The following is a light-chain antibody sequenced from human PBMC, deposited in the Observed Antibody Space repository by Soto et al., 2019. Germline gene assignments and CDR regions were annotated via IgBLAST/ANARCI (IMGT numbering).Light chain of an antibody. CDR1: SSDVGGYNY. Sequence: QSALTQSASVSGSPGQSITISCTGTSSDVGGYNYVSWYQQRPGKAPKLMIYDVSNRPSGVSNRFSGSKSGNTASLTISGLQAEDEADYYCSSYTSSSTLYVFGTGTKLTVL. V-gene: IGLV2-14*01. CDR3: SSYTSSSTLYV. CDR2: DVS. J-gene: IGLJ1*01.